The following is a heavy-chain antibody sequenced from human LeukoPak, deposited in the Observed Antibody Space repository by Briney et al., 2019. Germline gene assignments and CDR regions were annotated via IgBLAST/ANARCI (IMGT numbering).Heavy chain of an antibody. CDR1: GFIFSSYF. D-gene: IGHD3-9*01. CDR2: ISYDGNNK. Sequence: PGRSLRLSCAASGFIFSSYFMHWVRQAPGKGLEWVAVISYDGNNKYYADSVKGRFTISRDNSKNTLYLQMNSLRAEDMAVYYCAREWDLTGYYFDYWGQGTLVTVSS. V-gene: IGHV3-30*04. CDR3: AREWDLTGYYFDY. J-gene: IGHJ4*02.